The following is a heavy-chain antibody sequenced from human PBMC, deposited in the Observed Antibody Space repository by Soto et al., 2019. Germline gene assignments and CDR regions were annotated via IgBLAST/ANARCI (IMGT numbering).Heavy chain of an antibody. CDR1: GFTVSSYG. CDR3: AKDRAFLEWLLPPPYYGMDV. D-gene: IGHD3-3*01. J-gene: IGHJ6*02. Sequence: GGALRLSCAASGFTVSSYGMHWVRQAPGKGLERVAVISYDGSNKYYADSVKGRFTISRDNSKNTLYLQMNSLRAEDTAVYYCAKDRAFLEWLLPPPYYGMDVWGQGTTVTVSS. V-gene: IGHV3-30*18. CDR2: ISYDGSNK.